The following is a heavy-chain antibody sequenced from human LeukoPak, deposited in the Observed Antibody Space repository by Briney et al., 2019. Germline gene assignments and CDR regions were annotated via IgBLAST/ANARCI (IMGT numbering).Heavy chain of an antibody. V-gene: IGHV5-51*01. D-gene: IGHD2-2*01. Sequence: GESLQISCKGSGYSFTSYWIGWVRQLPGKGLEWMGIIYPGDSDTTYSPSFQGQVTISADKPISTAYLQWSSLKASDTAMYYCARRDGYCSSTSCYADYYYGMDVWGQGTTVTVSS. J-gene: IGHJ6*02. CDR1: GYSFTSYW. CDR2: IYPGDSDT. CDR3: ARRDGYCSSTSCYADYYYGMDV.